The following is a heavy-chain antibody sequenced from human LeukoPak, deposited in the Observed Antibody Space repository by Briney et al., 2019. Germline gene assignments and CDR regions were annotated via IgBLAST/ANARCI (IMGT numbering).Heavy chain of an antibody. CDR1: GFTFSSYS. V-gene: IGHV3-21*05. CDR2: ISSSSSYI. D-gene: IGHD4-17*01. CDR3: ARRQGDYIPGAWGYYYGMDV. Sequence: GGSLRLSCAASGFTFSSYSMNWVRQAPGKGLEWVSYISSSSSYIYYADSVKGRFTISRGNAKNSLYLQMNSLRAEDTAVYYCARRQGDYIPGAWGYYYGMDVWGQGTTVTVSS. J-gene: IGHJ6*02.